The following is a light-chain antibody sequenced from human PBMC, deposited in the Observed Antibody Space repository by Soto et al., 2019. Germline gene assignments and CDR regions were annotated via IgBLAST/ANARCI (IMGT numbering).Light chain of an antibody. V-gene: IGLV1-47*02. CDR3: SSCDDRRSANLV. Sequence: QAVVTQPPSASGTPGQRVTISCSGSSSNIGSNYVYWYQQLPGTAPHLLIYHNNPRPSGVPARVSGSRSGTSASLAISGLRSEAEADDYCSSCDDRRSANLVFGGGTKLTVL. J-gene: IGLJ2*01. CDR1: SSNIGSNY. CDR2: HNN.